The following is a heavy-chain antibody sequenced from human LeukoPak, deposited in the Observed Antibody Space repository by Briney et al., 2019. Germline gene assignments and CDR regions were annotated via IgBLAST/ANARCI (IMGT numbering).Heavy chain of an antibody. J-gene: IGHJ6*03. CDR2: INPNSGGT. CDR3: ARWRAGAGTYYYYYMDV. V-gene: IGHV1-2*02. Sequence: ASVKVSCKASGYTFTGYYMHWVRQAPGQGLEWMGWINPNSGGTNYAQKFQGRVTMTRDTSISTAYMELSRLRSDDTAVYYCARWRAGAGTYYYYYMDVWGKGTTVTVSS. D-gene: IGHD6-19*01. CDR1: GYTFTGYY.